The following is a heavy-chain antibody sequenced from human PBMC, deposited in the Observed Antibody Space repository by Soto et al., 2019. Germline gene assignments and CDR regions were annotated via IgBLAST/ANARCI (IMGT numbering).Heavy chain of an antibody. Sequence: PSETLSLTCTVFGGAFRGYYWSWIRQPPGKGLEWLGEINDSGSANYNPSLKSRVTISLDTSKKEVSLTLKSVTAADTAVYYCASGGNWFDPWGQGVLVTVSS. CDR2: INDSGSA. CDR3: ASGGNWFDP. CDR1: GGAFRGYY. J-gene: IGHJ5*02. V-gene: IGHV4-34*01.